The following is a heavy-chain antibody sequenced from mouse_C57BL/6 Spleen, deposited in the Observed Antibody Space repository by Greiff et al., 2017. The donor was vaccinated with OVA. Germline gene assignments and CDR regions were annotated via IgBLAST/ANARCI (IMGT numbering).Heavy chain of an antibody. CDR3: LITTVVADAMDY. Sequence: VQLQQSGAELVSPGSSVKLSCKASGYTFTSYWMHWVKQRPIQGLEWIGNIDPSDSETHYNQKFKDKATLTVDKSSSTAYMQLSSLTSEDSAVYYCLITTVVADAMDYWGQGTSVTVSS. V-gene: IGHV1-52*01. CDR2: IDPSDSET. CDR1: GYTFTSYW. D-gene: IGHD1-1*01. J-gene: IGHJ4*01.